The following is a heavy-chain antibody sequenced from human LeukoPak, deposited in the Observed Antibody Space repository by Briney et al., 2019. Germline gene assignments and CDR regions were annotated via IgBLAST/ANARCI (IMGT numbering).Heavy chain of an antibody. V-gene: IGHV4-38-2*02. CDR1: GYSISSGYY. CDR2: IYHSGST. D-gene: IGHD4-23*01. CDR3: ARSSTPGGSEKKQEYYFDY. J-gene: IGHJ4*02. Sequence: PSETLSLTCTVSGYSISSGYYWGWIRQPPGKGLEWIGSIYHSGSTYYNPSLKSRVTISVDTSKNQFSLKLSSVTAADTAVYYCARSSTPGGSEKKQEYYFDYWGQGTLVTVSS.